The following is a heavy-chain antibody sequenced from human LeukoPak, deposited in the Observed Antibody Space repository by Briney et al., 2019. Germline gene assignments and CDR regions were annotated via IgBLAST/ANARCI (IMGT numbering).Heavy chain of an antibody. CDR1: GGSISSSSYY. V-gene: IGHV4-39*01. J-gene: IGHJ4*02. D-gene: IGHD5-18*01. CDR3: ARPPTGGYSYGSPFDY. CDR2: IYYSGST. Sequence: SETLSLTCTVSGGSISSSSYYWGWLRQPPGKGLEWLGSIYYSGSTYYNPSLKSRVTISVDMSKNQFSLKLSSVTAADTAVYYCARPPTGGYSYGSPFDYWGQGTLVTVSS.